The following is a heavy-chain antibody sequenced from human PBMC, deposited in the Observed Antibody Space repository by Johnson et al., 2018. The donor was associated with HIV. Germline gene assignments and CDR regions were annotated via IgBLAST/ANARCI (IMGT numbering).Heavy chain of an antibody. Sequence: VQLVESGGGVVQPGRSLRLSCAASGFTFSSYWMSWVRQAPGKGLEWVSVIYSGGSTYYADSVKGRFTISRDNSKNTLYLQMNSLRAEDTAVYYCARGGGYSIAAPSDAFDIWGQGTVVTVSS. CDR3: ARGGGYSIAAPSDAFDI. V-gene: IGHV3-66*01. CDR2: IYSGGST. J-gene: IGHJ3*02. D-gene: IGHD6-6*01. CDR1: GFTFSSYW.